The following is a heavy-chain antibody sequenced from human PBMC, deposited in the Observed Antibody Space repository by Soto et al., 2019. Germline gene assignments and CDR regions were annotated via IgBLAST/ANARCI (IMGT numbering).Heavy chain of an antibody. CDR2: IYPGGTT. V-gene: IGHV3-66*04. Sequence: EVQLVESGGGLVQPGGSLRLSCAVSGFIVSSNYMSWVRQAPGKGLEWVSVIYPGGTTYYADSLKGRFTISRDTSRNTLFLQMDGLRAEATAVYYCARHHIAPAGGLFDSWGQGTLVTVSS. CDR3: ARHHIAPAGGLFDS. CDR1: GFIVSSNY. J-gene: IGHJ4*02. D-gene: IGHD6-13*01.